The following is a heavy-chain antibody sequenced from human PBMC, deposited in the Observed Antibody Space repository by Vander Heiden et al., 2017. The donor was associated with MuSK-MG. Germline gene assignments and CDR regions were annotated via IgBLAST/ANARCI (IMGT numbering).Heavy chain of an antibody. Sequence: QVQLQESGPGLVTPSQTLSLTCTVPVGSISSGAHLLLWIRQDPGQGLEWIGFIYYSGSTYHHPYLKSQVTISVDTSKNQFSLKLSSVTPADTAVYYCARVRYYDSSGYRYFDLWVRGTLVTVSS. J-gene: IGHJ2*01. CDR2: IYYSGST. CDR1: VGSISSGAHL. CDR3: ARVRYYDSSGYRYFDL. D-gene: IGHD3-22*01. V-gene: IGHV4-31*01.